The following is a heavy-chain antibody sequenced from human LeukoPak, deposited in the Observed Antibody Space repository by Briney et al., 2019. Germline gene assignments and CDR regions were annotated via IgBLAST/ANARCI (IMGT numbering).Heavy chain of an antibody. CDR3: ARGRGYCSSTSCYALDY. CDR1: GGTFSSYA. D-gene: IGHD2-2*01. CDR2: IIPILGIA. J-gene: IGHJ4*02. Sequence: ASVKVSCKASGGTFSSYAISWVRQAPGQGLEWMGRIIPILGIANYAQKFQGRVTMTRNTSISTAYMELSSLRSEDTAVYYCARGRGYCSSTSCYALDYWGQGTLVTVSS. V-gene: IGHV1-69*04.